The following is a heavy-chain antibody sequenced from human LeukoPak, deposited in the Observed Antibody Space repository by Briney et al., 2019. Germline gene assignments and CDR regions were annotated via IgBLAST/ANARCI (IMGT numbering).Heavy chain of an antibody. Sequence: ASVKVSCKASGYTFTGYDMHWVRQAPGQGLEWMGWINPNSGGTNYAQKFQGRVTMTRDTSISTAYMKLSRLRSDDTAVYYCARASSGWPIDYWGLGTLVTVSS. CDR1: GYTFTGYD. CDR2: INPNSGGT. CDR3: ARASSGWPIDY. V-gene: IGHV1-2*02. D-gene: IGHD6-19*01. J-gene: IGHJ4*02.